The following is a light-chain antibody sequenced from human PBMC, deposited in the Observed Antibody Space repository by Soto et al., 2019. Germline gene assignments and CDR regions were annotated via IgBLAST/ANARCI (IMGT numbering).Light chain of an antibody. CDR1: NIGSKS. V-gene: IGLV3-21*04. CDR2: YNS. J-gene: IGLJ2*01. CDR3: QVWDSSSDLVV. Sequence: SYELAQPPSVSVAPGKTARITCGGNNIGSKSVNWYQQKPGQAPVVVIYYNSDRPSGIPERFSGSKSGNTATLTISSVEAGDESDYHCQVWDSSSDLVVFGGGTKRTVL.